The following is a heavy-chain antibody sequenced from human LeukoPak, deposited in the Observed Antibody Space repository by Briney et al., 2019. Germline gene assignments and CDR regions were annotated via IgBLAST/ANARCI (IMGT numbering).Heavy chain of an antibody. J-gene: IGHJ4*02. CDR3: ARELVGHYYDRSGNWDY. Sequence: SETLSLTCAVYGGSFSGYYWSWIRQPPGKGLEWIGSIYYSGSTYYNPSPKSRVTISVDTSKNQFSLKLSSVTAADTAVYYCARELVGHYYDRSGNWDYWGQGTLVTVSS. CDR1: GGSFSGYY. V-gene: IGHV4-34*01. CDR2: IYYSGST. D-gene: IGHD3-22*01.